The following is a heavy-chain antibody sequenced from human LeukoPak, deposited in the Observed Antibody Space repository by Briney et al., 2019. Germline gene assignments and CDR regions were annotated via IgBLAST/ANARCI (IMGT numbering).Heavy chain of an antibody. CDR1: GGSISSYY. J-gene: IGHJ3*02. CDR2: IYYSGST. Sequence: SETLSLTCTVSGGSISSYYWSWIRQPPGKGLEWIGYIYYSGSTNYNPSHKSRVTISVDTSKNQFSLKLSSVTAADTAVYYCASFGYTGHDAFDIWGQGTMVTVSS. D-gene: IGHD6-13*01. V-gene: IGHV4-59*01. CDR3: ASFGYTGHDAFDI.